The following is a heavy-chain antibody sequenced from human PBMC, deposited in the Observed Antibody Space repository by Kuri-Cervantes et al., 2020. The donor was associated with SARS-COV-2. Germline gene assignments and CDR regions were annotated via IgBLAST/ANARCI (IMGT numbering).Heavy chain of an antibody. D-gene: IGHD3-10*01. Sequence: ASVKVSCKASGYTFTSYAMHWVRQAPGQRLEWMGWINAGNGNTKYSQKFQGRVTITRDTSASTAYMELSSLRSEDTAVYYCASGSILWFGESVNDAFDIWGQGTMVTVSS. J-gene: IGHJ3*02. CDR1: GYTFTSYA. CDR2: INAGNGNT. V-gene: IGHV1-3*01. CDR3: ASGSILWFGESVNDAFDI.